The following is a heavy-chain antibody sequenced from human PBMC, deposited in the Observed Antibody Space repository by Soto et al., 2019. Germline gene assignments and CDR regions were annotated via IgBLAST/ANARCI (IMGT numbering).Heavy chain of an antibody. CDR2: IDWDDDK. CDR3: ARMVRDVVVVADTPHSPIYGMDV. Sequence: SGPTLVNPTQTLTLTCTFSGFSLSTSGMCVSWIRQPPGKALEWLALIDWDDDKYYSTSLKTRLTISKDTSKNQVVLTMTNMDPVDTATYYCARMVRDVVVVADTPHSPIYGMDVWGQGNTVTVSS. J-gene: IGHJ6*02. V-gene: IGHV2-70*01. CDR1: GFSLSTSGMC. D-gene: IGHD2-15*01.